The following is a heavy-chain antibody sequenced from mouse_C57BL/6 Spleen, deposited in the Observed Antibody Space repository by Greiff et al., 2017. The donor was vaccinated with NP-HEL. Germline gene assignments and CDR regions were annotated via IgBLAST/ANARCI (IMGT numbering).Heavy chain of an antibody. CDR2: ISSGSSTI. V-gene: IGHV5-17*01. Sequence: EVQVVESGGGLVKPGGSLKLSCAASGFTFSDYGMHWVRQAPEKGLEWVAYISSGSSTIYYADTVKGRFTISRDNAKNTLFLQMTSLRSEDTAMYYCAREGSRGAWFAYGGQGTLVTVSA. D-gene: IGHD1-1*02. CDR1: GFTFSDYG. CDR3: AREGSRGAWFAY. J-gene: IGHJ3*01.